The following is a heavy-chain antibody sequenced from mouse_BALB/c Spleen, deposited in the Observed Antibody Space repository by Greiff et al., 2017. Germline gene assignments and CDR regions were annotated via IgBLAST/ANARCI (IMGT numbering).Heavy chain of an antibody. CDR3: ARWVEVQYYFDY. D-gene: IGHD1-1*01. Sequence: EVKLQESGPGLVKPSQSLSLTCTVTGYSITSDYAWNWIRQFPGNKLEWMGYISYSGSTSYNPSLKSRISITRDTSKNQFFLQLNSVTTEDTATYYCARWVEVQYYFDYWGQGTTLTVSS. CDR1: GYSITSDYA. J-gene: IGHJ2*01. CDR2: ISYSGST. V-gene: IGHV3-2*02.